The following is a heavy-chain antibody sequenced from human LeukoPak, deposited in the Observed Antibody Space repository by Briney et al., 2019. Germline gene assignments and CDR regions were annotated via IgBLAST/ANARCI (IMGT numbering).Heavy chain of an antibody. J-gene: IGHJ4*02. CDR1: GGSFSGYY. CDR3: ARGDTAMDY. D-gene: IGHD5-18*01. V-gene: IGHV4-34*01. CDR2: INHSGST. Sequence: SETLSLTCAVYGGSFSGYYWSWIRQPLGKGLEWIGEINHSGSTNYNPSLKSRVTISVDTSKNQFSLKLSSVTAADTAVYYCARGDTAMDYWGQGTLITVSS.